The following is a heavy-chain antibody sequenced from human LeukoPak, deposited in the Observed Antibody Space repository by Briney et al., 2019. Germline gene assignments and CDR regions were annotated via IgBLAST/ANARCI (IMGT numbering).Heavy chain of an antibody. Sequence: PSETLSLTCTVSGASIFSSNWWSWVRQPPGKGLEWIGQIFHSGSTSYSPSLKSRVTISVDTSKNQFSLKLSSVTAADTAVYYCASRRIRFLEWLQPNNWFDPWGQGTLVTVSS. CDR1: GASIFSSNW. D-gene: IGHD3-3*01. V-gene: IGHV4-4*02. J-gene: IGHJ5*02. CDR2: IFHSGST. CDR3: ASRRIRFLEWLQPNNWFDP.